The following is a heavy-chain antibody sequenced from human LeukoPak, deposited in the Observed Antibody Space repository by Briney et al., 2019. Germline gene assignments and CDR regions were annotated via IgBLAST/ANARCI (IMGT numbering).Heavy chain of an antibody. V-gene: IGHV4-4*07. J-gene: IGHJ4*02. CDR1: GGSLSSYY. CDR2: IYTSGST. D-gene: IGHD2-2*01. CDR3: ARGPYCISTSYSQYYFDY. Sequence: SETLSLTCTVSGGSLSSYYWSWIRQPAGKGLEWIGRIYTSGSTNYNPSLKSRVTMSVDTSKNQFSLKLYSVTAADTAVYYCARGPYCISTSYSQYYFDYWGQGTLVTVSS.